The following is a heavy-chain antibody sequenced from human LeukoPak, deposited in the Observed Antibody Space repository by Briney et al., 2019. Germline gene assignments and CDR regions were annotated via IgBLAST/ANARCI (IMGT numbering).Heavy chain of an antibody. CDR2: ITPNSGGT. D-gene: IGHD2/OR15-2a*01. Sequence: ASVTVSCKTSGYTFATYYIHWVRQAPGQGLEWMGWITPNSGGTNYAQKFQGRVTMTRDTSISTAYMELSILRSDDTAVYYCAIATEYDYWGQGTLVTVSS. V-gene: IGHV1-2*02. CDR3: AIATEYDY. J-gene: IGHJ4*02. CDR1: GYTFATYY.